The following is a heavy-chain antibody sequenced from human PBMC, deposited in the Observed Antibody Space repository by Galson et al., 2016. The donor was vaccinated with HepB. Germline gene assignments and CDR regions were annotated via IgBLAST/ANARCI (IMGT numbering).Heavy chain of an antibody. D-gene: IGHD3-10*01. J-gene: IGHJ4*02. CDR2: IFRFGNT. CDR3: ARDYLGFGDSAPLEY. V-gene: IGHV4-38-2*02. Sequence: SETLSLTCTVSGDSIVGNYYWGWVRQPPGQSLEWIGSIFRFGNTYYNPSLESRVTITVDTSQTQFSLRLTSVTAADTAFYYCARDYLGFGDSAPLEYWGQGMLVSVSS. CDR1: GDSIVGNYY.